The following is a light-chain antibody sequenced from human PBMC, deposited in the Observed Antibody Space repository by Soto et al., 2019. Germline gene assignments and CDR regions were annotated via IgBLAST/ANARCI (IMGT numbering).Light chain of an antibody. CDR2: AVS. V-gene: IGKV1-39*01. J-gene: IGKJ1*01. Sequence: DIQMTQSPSSLTASVGDRVTIACRASQSIITYLNWYQQKPWKAPRLLIYAVSILQGGVPSRFSGSGSGADFPLTISSLQPEDFATYYCQQRYSSPPTFGQGTKVEI. CDR3: QQRYSSPPT. CDR1: QSIITY.